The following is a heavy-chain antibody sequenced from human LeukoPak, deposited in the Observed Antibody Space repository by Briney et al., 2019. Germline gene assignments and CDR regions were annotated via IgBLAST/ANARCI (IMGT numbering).Heavy chain of an antibody. Sequence: SETLSLTCTVSGGSISSSSYYWSWIRQPPGKGLEWIGEINHSGSTNYNPSLKSRVTISVDTSKNQFSLKLSSVTAADTAVYYCAREGYSSSWYYYYYYMDVWGKGTTVTISS. CDR3: AREGYSSSWYYYYYYMDV. D-gene: IGHD6-13*01. V-gene: IGHV4-39*07. CDR1: GGSISSSSYY. J-gene: IGHJ6*03. CDR2: INHSGST.